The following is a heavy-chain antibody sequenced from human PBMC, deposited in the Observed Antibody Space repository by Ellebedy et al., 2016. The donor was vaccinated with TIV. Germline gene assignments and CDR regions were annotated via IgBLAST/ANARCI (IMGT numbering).Heavy chain of an antibody. Sequence: PGGSLRLSCAASGFSLTAYGVHWVRQAPGKGLEWVAVMFYNGNFHYYADSVKSRFTVSRDISKNTVYLQMDSLRAEDTAVYFCARDDDTNSRYSRFHHWGQGTLVTVSS. CDR3: ARDDDTNSRYSRFHH. D-gene: IGHD2-8*01. CDR1: GFSLTAYG. V-gene: IGHV3-33*01. J-gene: IGHJ1*01. CDR2: MFYNGNFH.